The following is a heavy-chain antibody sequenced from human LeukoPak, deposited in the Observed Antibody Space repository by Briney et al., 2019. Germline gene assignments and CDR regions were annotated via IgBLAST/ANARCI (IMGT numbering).Heavy chain of an antibody. D-gene: IGHD5-18*01. V-gene: IGHV1-2*02. CDR2: INPNSGGT. J-gene: IGHJ4*02. CDR3: ARAYTAVVLDY. CDR1: GYTFTSYG. Sequence: GASVKVSCKASGYTFTSYGISWVRQAPGQGLEWMGWINPNSGGTNYAQKFQGRVTMTRDTSISTAYMELGRLRSDDTAVYYCARAYTAVVLDYWGQGTLVTVSS.